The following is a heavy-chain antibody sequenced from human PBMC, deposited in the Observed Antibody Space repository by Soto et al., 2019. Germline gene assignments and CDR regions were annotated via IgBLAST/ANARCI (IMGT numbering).Heavy chain of an antibody. D-gene: IGHD6-13*01. CDR2: IIPIFGTA. J-gene: IGHJ4*02. CDR1: GGTFSSYA. Sequence: GASVKVSCKASGGTFSSYAISWVRQAPGQGLEWMGGIIPIFGTANYAQKFQGRVTITTDESTSTAYMELSSLRSGDTAVYYRARDQDLMAAGPSDYWGQGTLVTVSS. V-gene: IGHV1-69*05. CDR3: ARDQDLMAAGPSDY.